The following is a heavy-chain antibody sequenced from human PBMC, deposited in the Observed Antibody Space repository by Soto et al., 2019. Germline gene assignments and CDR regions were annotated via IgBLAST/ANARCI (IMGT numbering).Heavy chain of an antibody. J-gene: IGHJ4*02. Sequence: ASVKVSCKASGYTFTSYGISWVRQAPGQGLEWMGWISAYNGNTNYAQKLQGRVTMTTDTSTSTACMELRSLRSDDTAVYYCARDRVDIVPYFDYWGQGTLVTVSS. CDR2: ISAYNGNT. CDR3: ARDRVDIVPYFDY. V-gene: IGHV1-18*01. CDR1: GYTFTSYG. D-gene: IGHD5-12*01.